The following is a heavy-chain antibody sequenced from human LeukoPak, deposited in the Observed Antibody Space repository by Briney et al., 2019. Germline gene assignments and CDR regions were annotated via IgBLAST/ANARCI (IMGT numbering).Heavy chain of an antibody. CDR1: GFTFSNYA. Sequence: TGGSLRLSCAASGFTFSNYAIHWVRQASGKGLVWVAVISYDESNKNYADSVKGRFTISRDNSKNTLYLQMNSLRAEDTAVYYCARDLVECGGGSCPTQGACGMDVWGQGTTVTISS. V-gene: IGHV3-30-3*01. CDR3: ARDLVECGGGSCPTQGACGMDV. CDR2: ISYDESNK. D-gene: IGHD2-15*01. J-gene: IGHJ6*02.